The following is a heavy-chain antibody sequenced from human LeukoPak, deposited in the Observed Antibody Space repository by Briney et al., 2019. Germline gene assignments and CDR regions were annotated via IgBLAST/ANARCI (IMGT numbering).Heavy chain of an antibody. J-gene: IGHJ6*02. D-gene: IGHD4-11*01. Sequence: NSSETLSLTCTVSGGSVSSGSYYWSWIRQPPGKGLEWLGYIYYSGSATYNPSLKSRVTISVDTSKNQFSLKLSSVTAADTAVYYCAGDGSNWSNDYYHGVDVWGQGTTVTVSS. CDR3: AGDGSNWSNDYYHGVDV. CDR2: IYYSGSA. CDR1: GGSVSSGSYY. V-gene: IGHV4-61*01.